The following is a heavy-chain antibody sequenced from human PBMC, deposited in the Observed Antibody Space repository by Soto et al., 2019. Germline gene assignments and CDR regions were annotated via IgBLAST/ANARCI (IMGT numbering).Heavy chain of an antibody. V-gene: IGHV1-46*01. CDR1: GYTFTSYY. J-gene: IGHJ4*02. CDR3: ARPGIAVAAFDY. D-gene: IGHD6-19*01. CDR2: INPSGGST. Sequence: ASVKVSCKASGYTFTSYYMHWVRQAPGQRLEWMGIINPSGGSTRYAQKFQGRVTITRDTSTSTAYMELSSLRSEDTAVYYCARPGIAVAAFDYWGQGTLVTLSS.